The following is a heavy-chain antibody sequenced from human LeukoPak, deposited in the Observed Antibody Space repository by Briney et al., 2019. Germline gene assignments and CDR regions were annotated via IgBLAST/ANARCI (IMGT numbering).Heavy chain of an antibody. CDR2: IYTSGST. CDR1: GGSISSYY. V-gene: IGHV4-4*07. J-gene: IGHJ6*03. CDR3: ARDLGTVTTPTYYYYYLDV. Sequence: PSETLSLTCTVSGGSISSYYWSWIRQPAGKGLEWIGRIYTSGSTNYNPSLKSRFTMSVDTAKNQFSLKLSSVTAADTAVYYCARDLGTVTTPTYYYYYLDVWGKGTTVTVSS. D-gene: IGHD4-17*01.